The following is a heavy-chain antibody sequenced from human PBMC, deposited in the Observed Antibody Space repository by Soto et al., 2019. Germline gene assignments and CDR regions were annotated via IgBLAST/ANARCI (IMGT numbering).Heavy chain of an antibody. J-gene: IGHJ3*02. Sequence: PSETLSLTCTVSGGSISSSSYYWGWIRQPPGKGLEWIGYIYYSGSTYYNPSLKSRVTISVDTSKNQFSLKLSSVTAADTAVYYCARDFFSGGVFDIWGQGTMVT. CDR2: IYYSGST. CDR1: GGSISSSSYY. D-gene: IGHD2-8*01. V-gene: IGHV4-39*07. CDR3: ARDFFSGGVFDI.